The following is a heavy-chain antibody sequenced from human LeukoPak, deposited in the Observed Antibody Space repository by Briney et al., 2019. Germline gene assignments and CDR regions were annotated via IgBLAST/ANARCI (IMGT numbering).Heavy chain of an antibody. CDR3: AVCSSTSCFDY. CDR1: GGSISSSSYY. J-gene: IGHJ4*02. CDR2: IYYSGST. D-gene: IGHD2-2*01. Sequence: PPETLSLTCTVSGGSISSSSYYWGWIRQPPGKGLEWIGSIYYSGSTYYNPSLKSRVTISVDTSKNQFSLKLSSVTAADTAVYYCAVCSSTSCFDYWGQGTLVTVSS. V-gene: IGHV4-39*01.